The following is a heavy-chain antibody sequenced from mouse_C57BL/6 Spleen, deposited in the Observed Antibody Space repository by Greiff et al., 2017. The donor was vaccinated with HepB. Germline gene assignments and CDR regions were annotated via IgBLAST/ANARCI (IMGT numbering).Heavy chain of an antibody. J-gene: IGHJ2*01. V-gene: IGHV1-50*01. Sequence: QVQLQQPGAELVKPGASVKLSCKASGYTFTSYWMQWVKQRPGQGLEWIGEIDPSDSYTNYNQKFKGKATLTVDTSSSTAYMQLSSLTSEDSAVYYCARGGVSKFLHYFDYWGQGTTLTVSS. CDR1: GYTFTSYW. D-gene: IGHD1-3*01. CDR2: IDPSDSYT. CDR3: ARGGVSKFLHYFDY.